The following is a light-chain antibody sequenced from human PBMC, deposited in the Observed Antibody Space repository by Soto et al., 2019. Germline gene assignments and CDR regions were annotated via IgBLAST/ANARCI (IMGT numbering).Light chain of an antibody. CDR2: DDD. J-gene: IGLJ1*01. CDR1: SSNIGGNS. Sequence: QSVLTQPPSVSAAPGQRVTISCSGSSSNIGGNSVSWYQQLPGTAPKLLIYDDDKRPSGIPDRFSGSKSGTSATLGITGFQTGDEADYYCQLWDDNFYVFGTGTKVTVL. V-gene: IGLV1-51*01. CDR3: QLWDDNFYV.